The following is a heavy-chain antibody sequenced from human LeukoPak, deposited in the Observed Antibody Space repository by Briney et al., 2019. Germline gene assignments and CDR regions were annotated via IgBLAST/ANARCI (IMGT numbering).Heavy chain of an antibody. CDR3: ARVTGYMTEDYFDY. J-gene: IGHJ4*02. Sequence: TSETLSLTCTVSGGSINSYYWSWIRQPPGKGLEWIGYIYYSGSTNYNPSLKSRVTISVETSKNQFSLRLSSVTAADTAVYYCARVTGYMTEDYFDYWGQGTLITVSS. CDR1: GGSINSYY. V-gene: IGHV4-59*01. D-gene: IGHD6-13*01. CDR2: IYYSGST.